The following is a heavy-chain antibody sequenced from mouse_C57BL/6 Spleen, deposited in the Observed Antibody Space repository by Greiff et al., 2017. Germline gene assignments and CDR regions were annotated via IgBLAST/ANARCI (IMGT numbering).Heavy chain of an antibody. CDR2: ISSGGDYI. Sequence: EVKLVESGEGLVKPGGSLKLSCAASGFTFSSYAMSWVRQTPEKRLEWVAYISSGGDYIYYADTVKGRFTISRENARNTLYLQMSSLQSEDTAMYYCTRDYYGSSYGYFDVWGTGTTVTVSS. J-gene: IGHJ1*03. D-gene: IGHD1-1*01. CDR3: TRDYYGSSYGYFDV. CDR1: GFTFSSYA. V-gene: IGHV5-9-1*02.